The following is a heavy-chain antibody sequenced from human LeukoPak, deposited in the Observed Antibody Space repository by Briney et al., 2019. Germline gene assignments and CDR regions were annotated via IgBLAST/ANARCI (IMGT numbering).Heavy chain of an antibody. V-gene: IGHV4-59*08. CDR3: ARRSPGYMARPIGGWFDP. CDR2: ISYTGST. D-gene: IGHD3-10*01. Sequence: SETLSLTCNVSGGSISTYYWSWIRQPPGKGLEWIGSISYTGSTSYNPSLNSRLTMSVDTSKNQFSLKLNSVTAADTAVYYCARRSPGYMARPIGGWFDPLGQGILVTVSS. J-gene: IGHJ5*02. CDR1: GGSISTYY.